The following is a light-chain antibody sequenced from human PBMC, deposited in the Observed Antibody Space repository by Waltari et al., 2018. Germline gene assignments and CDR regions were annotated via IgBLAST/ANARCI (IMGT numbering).Light chain of an antibody. CDR3: LLYDSWPPYT. Sequence: EMVLTQSPGTLSVSPGESATLSCRARQSVSSNLAWYQQRPGQPPRLLIYGASTRATGIPARFSGSGSGTEFTLTISSLQSEDFAVYYCLLYDSWPPYTFGQGNKLEIK. CDR1: QSVSSN. CDR2: GAS. V-gene: IGKV3-15*01. J-gene: IGKJ2*01.